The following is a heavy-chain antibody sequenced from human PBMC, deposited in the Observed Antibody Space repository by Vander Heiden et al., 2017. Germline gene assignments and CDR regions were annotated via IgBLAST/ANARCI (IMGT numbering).Heavy chain of an antibody. CDR1: GFIFSPYS. Sequence: EVQLVESGGGLVQPGGSLRLSWAASGFIFSPYSFNWVRQDPIKGLQWISYINTGSTTIHYADSVKGRFTISRDDADNSLYLQMNSLREDDTAVYYCAREGYSGAIDIWGQGTVVTVSS. CDR3: AREGYSGAIDI. J-gene: IGHJ3*02. CDR2: INTGSTTI. V-gene: IGHV3-48*02. D-gene: IGHD5-18*01.